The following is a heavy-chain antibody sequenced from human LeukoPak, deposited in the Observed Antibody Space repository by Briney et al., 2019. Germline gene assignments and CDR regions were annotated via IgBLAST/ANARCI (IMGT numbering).Heavy chain of an antibody. V-gene: IGHV3-48*01. D-gene: IGHD4-17*01. CDR1: GFSFITYN. CDR2: ISDSSSSI. Sequence: GGSLRLSCAASGFSFITYNMNWVRQAPGKGLEWVSYISDSSSSIYYTDSVKGRFTISRDNAKNSLYLQMNSLRAEDTAVYYCAKDRENFGDAFDYWGQGTLVTVSS. J-gene: IGHJ4*02. CDR3: AKDRENFGDAFDY.